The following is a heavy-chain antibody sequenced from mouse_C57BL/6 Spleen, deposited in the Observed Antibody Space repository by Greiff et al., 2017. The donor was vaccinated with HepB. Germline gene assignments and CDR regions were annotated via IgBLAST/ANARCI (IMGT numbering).Heavy chain of an antibody. J-gene: IGHJ3*01. Sequence: VQLQQSGAELVKPGASVKLSCTASGFNIKDYYMHWVKQRTEQGLEWIGRIDPEDGETKYAPKFQGKAPITADPSSNTAYLQLSSLTSEDTTVYYCARDYSSSYDAWFAYWGQGTLVTVSA. CDR2: IDPEDGET. CDR1: GFNIKDYY. D-gene: IGHD1-1*01. CDR3: ARDYSSSYDAWFAY. V-gene: IGHV14-2*01.